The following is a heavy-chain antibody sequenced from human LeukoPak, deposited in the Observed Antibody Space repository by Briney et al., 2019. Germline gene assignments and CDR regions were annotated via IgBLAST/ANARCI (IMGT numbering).Heavy chain of an antibody. J-gene: IGHJ4*02. Sequence: ASVKVSCKASGYTFTGYYMHWVRQAPGQGLEWMGWINPNGGGTKYAQKFQGRVTMTRDTSISTANMELTRLRPDDTAVYYCASFRNWDRNFDYWGQGTLVTVSS. V-gene: IGHV1-2*02. D-gene: IGHD1-14*01. CDR2: INPNGGGT. CDR3: ASFRNWDRNFDY. CDR1: GYTFTGYY.